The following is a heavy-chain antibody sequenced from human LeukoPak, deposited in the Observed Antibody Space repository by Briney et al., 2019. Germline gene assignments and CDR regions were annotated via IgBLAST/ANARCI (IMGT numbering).Heavy chain of an antibody. CDR1: GYTFTGYY. CDR3: ARGNYDSSGYSSQRGSSFSDY. J-gene: IGHJ4*02. D-gene: IGHD3-22*01. Sequence: ASVKVSCQASGYTFTGYYMHWVRQAPGQGLEWMGWINPNSGGTNYAQKFQGRVTMTRDTSISTAYMELSRLRSDDTAVYYCARGNYDSSGYSSQRGSSFSDYWGQGTLVTVSS. V-gene: IGHV1-2*02. CDR2: INPNSGGT.